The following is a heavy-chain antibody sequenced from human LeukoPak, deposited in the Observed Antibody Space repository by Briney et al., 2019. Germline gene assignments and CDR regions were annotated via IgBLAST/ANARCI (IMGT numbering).Heavy chain of an antibody. J-gene: IGHJ4*02. CDR1: GFTFSSYS. D-gene: IGHD6-19*01. Sequence: PGGSLRLSCAASGFTFSSYSMNWVRQAPGKGLEWVSSISSSSSYIYCADSVKGRFTISRDNAKNSLYLQMNSLRAEDTAVYYCARDGGVGRIAVAGTFDYWGQGTLVTVSS. CDR2: ISSSSSYI. V-gene: IGHV3-21*01. CDR3: ARDGGVGRIAVAGTFDY.